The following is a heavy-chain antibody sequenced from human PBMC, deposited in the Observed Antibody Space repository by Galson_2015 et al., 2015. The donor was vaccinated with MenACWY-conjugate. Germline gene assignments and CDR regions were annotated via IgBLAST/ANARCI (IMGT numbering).Heavy chain of an antibody. J-gene: IGHJ5*02. V-gene: IGHV4-38-2*02. Sequence: ETLSLTCTVSGYSISTGYYWGWIRQPPGKGLEWIGSMYHSGITYYNPSLRSRVTISVDTSKNQFSLKLSSVTAADTAVYYCARSSGVNWFDPWGQGTLVTVSS. CDR3: ARSSGVNWFDP. D-gene: IGHD6-19*01. CDR1: GYSISTGYY. CDR2: MYHSGIT.